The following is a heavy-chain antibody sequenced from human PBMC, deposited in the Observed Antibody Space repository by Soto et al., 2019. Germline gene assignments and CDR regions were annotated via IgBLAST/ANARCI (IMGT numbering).Heavy chain of an antibody. CDR2: ISSNGVGT. D-gene: IGHD6-6*01. CDR3: ARRARPDFYHMDV. V-gene: IGHV3-64*01. CDR1: GFTLSGYA. Sequence: EVQLAESGGGLAQPGGSLRLSCAASGFTLSGYAMDWVRQAPGKGLEYVSGISSNGVGTYYANSVQGRFTISRDNSKKTVDLQMGSLRPEDMAVYYCARRARPDFYHMDVWGKGTTVTVSS. J-gene: IGHJ6*03.